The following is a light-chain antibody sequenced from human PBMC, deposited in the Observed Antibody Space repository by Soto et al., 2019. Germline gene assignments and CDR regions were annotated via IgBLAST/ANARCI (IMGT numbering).Light chain of an antibody. J-gene: IGLJ1*01. Sequence: QSVLTQPPSASGSPGQSVTISCTGTSSDVGHYNYVSWYQRHPGKAPKLMVYEDGKRPSGVPHRFSGSKSANTTSLTVSGLQAEDEADYYCSSYAGGNRVFGTGTKLTVL. CDR3: SSYAGGNRV. CDR2: EDG. CDR1: SSDVGHYNY. V-gene: IGLV2-8*01.